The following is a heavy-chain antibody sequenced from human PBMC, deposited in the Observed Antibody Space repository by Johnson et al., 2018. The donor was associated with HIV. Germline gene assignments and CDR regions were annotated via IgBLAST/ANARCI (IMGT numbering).Heavy chain of an antibody. CDR1: GLIFSRSW. J-gene: IGHJ3*01. CDR3: VKDR. Sequence: VQLVESGGGLVQPGGSLRLSCAASGLIFSRSWIHWVRQAPGKGLVWVSRTNSDGSTTNYADYAKGRFTISRDKAKNTVHLQMNSLSAEDTAVYYCVKDRGGQGTMVTVSS. CDR2: TNSDGSTT. V-gene: IGHV3-74*01.